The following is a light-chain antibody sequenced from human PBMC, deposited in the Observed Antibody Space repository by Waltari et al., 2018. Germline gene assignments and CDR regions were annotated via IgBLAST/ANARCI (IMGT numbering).Light chain of an antibody. CDR1: QSISTA. CDR2: AAS. Sequence: DIQMTQSPSSLSASVGYRVTITCRASQSISTALSWYLQKPGKAPKLLIYAASLLQDGVPSRFRGSGSGTDFTLTISNLQPEDFVTYFCHQSYKAPQTFGGGTRLEIK. J-gene: IGKJ4*01. V-gene: IGKV1-39*01. CDR3: HQSYKAPQT.